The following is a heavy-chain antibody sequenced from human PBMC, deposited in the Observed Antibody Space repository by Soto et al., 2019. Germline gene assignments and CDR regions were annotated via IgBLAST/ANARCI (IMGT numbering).Heavy chain of an antibody. CDR2: SYYTGNT. CDR1: GVSISSVGDY. J-gene: IGHJ4*02. D-gene: IGHD2-21*01. V-gene: IGHV4-31*03. CDR3: ARETHLSSDGA. Sequence: QVQLQESGPGLVKPSQTLSLSCTVSGVSISSVGDYWSWIRQHPGKGLEWIGYSYYTGNTYYNPSLKSRVTMSVDTSKNQFSLKLSSVTAADTAVYYCARETHLSSDGAWGQGTLVTVS.